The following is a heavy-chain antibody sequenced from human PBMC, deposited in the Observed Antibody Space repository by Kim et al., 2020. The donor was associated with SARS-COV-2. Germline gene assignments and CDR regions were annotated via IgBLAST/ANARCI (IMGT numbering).Heavy chain of an antibody. J-gene: IGHJ5*02. CDR1: GYTFTSYG. CDR3: ARDRGITRYCSSTSCGGWFDP. Sequence: ASVKVSCKASGYTFTSYGISWVRQAPGQGLEWMGWISAYNGNTNYAQKLQGRVTMTTDTSTSTAYMELRSLRSDDTAVYYCARDRGITRYCSSTSCGGWFDPWGQGTLVTVSS. D-gene: IGHD2-2*01. V-gene: IGHV1-18*04. CDR2: ISAYNGNT.